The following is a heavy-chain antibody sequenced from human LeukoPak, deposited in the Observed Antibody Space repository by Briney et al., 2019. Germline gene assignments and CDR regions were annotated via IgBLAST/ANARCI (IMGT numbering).Heavy chain of an antibody. Sequence: SETLSLTCTVSGGSISSYYWSWIRQPAGKGLEWIGRIYTSGSTNYNPSLKSRVTMSVDTSKNQFSLKLSSVTAADTAVYYCARPIPYGSGSIDAFDIWGLGTMVTVSS. CDR2: IYTSGST. CDR3: ARPIPYGSGSIDAFDI. D-gene: IGHD3-10*01. V-gene: IGHV4-4*07. CDR1: GGSISSYY. J-gene: IGHJ3*02.